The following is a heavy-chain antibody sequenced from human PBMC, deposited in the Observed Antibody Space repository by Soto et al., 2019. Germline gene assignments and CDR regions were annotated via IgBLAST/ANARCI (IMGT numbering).Heavy chain of an antibody. CDR1: AGSISSGGYY. CDR2: IYYSGST. CDR3: AREGREQAVAY. V-gene: IGHV4-31*03. Sequence: HVQLQESGPGLLKPSQTLSLTCTVSAGSISSGGYYWSWFRQHPGKGLEWIGYIYYSGSTYYNPSLKSRVTKSVDTSKNQCSLKLSCVTAVDTAVYYCAREGREQAVAYWGQGTLVTVSS. J-gene: IGHJ4*02. D-gene: IGHD2-15*01.